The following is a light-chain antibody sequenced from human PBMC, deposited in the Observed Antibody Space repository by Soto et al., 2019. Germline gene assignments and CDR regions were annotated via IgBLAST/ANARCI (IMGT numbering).Light chain of an antibody. V-gene: IGKV3-20*01. Sequence: EIVLTQSPGTLSLSPGEGATLSCWASQSMNSTYLAWYQQKPGQAPRLLIYGASSRAPGIPDRFSGSGSGTDFTLTISSLQPEDFAVYYCQEYAGSPGTFGQGTKVEIK. CDR3: QEYAGSPGT. CDR1: QSMNSTY. CDR2: GAS. J-gene: IGKJ1*01.